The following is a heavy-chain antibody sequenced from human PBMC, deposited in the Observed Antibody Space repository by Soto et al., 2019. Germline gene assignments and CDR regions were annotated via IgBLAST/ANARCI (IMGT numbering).Heavy chain of an antibody. J-gene: IGHJ6*02. CDR2: IYHSGST. Sequence: SETLCLTGVYAGSSVIGSHWMSWVRQPPGKGLEWIGEIYHSGSTNYNPSLKSRVTISVDKSKNQFSLKLSSVTAADTAVYYCARDGVGEDLEELSYYYGMDVWGQGNTVTVSS. D-gene: IGHD3-16*02. CDR1: GSSVIGSHW. CDR3: ARDGVGEDLEELSYYYGMDV. V-gene: IGHV4-4*02.